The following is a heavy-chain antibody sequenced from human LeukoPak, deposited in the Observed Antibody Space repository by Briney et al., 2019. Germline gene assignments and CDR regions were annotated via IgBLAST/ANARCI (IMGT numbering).Heavy chain of an antibody. Sequence: SGTLSLTCTVSGGSTSSYYWIWIRQPPGKGREWIGFIYYSWSTNYNPSLKSRGTISVDTSKNQFSLKLSSVTAADTAVYYCARGGSRYCSSTSCYAPFDPWGQGTLVTVSS. J-gene: IGHJ5*02. D-gene: IGHD2-2*01. CDR3: ARGGSRYCSSTSCYAPFDP. V-gene: IGHV4-59*01. CDR2: IYYSWST. CDR1: GGSTSSYY.